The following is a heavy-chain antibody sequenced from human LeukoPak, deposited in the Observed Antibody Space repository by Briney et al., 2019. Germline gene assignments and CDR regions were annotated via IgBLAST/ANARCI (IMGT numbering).Heavy chain of an antibody. CDR1: GFTFSSYA. Sequence: GGSLRLSCAASGFTFSSYAMHWVRQAPGKGLEWVAVISYDGSNKYYADSVKGRFTISRDNSKNTLYLQMNSLRSEDTAVYYCARDADSGSYVDYWGQGTLVTVSS. J-gene: IGHJ4*02. D-gene: IGHD1-26*01. CDR2: ISYDGSNK. CDR3: ARDADSGSYVDY. V-gene: IGHV3-30*04.